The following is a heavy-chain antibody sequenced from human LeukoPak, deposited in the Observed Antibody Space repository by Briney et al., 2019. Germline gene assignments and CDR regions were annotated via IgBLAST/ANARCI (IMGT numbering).Heavy chain of an antibody. CDR3: ARNGDYSADS. CDR2: VFDSGST. D-gene: IGHD4-17*01. Sequence: KSSETLSLTCTVSGGSISNYWWSWIRQPPGKGLEWIGYVFDSGSTNYNPSLKSRVTISVDTSKKQFSLKVSSVTAADTAVYYCARNGDYSADSWGQGTLLTVSS. CDR1: GGSISNYW. V-gene: IGHV4-59*01. J-gene: IGHJ4*02.